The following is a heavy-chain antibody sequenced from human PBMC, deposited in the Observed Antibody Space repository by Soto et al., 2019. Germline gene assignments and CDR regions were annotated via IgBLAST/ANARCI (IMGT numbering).Heavy chain of an antibody. CDR2: ISASGAST. CDR3: AKGRSGTKSYCHGMDV. V-gene: IGHV3-23*01. Sequence: EVQLLESGGGLVQPGGSLRRSCAASGFTFSNFAMTWVRQAPVKGLEWVAAISASGASTYYADSVKGRFNVSRDYSKDTLYLQINSLIIENTAVYYCAKGRSGTKSYCHGMDVWAQRTTVTVS. D-gene: IGHD1-26*01. J-gene: IGHJ6*02. CDR1: GFTFSNFA.